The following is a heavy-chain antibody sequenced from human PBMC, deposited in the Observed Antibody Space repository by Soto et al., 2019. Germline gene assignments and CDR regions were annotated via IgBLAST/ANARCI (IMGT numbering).Heavy chain of an antibody. CDR3: ERRPENNYYYCGMDV. Sequence: PGESLKISCKGSGYSFTSYWIGWVRQMPGKGLEWMGIIYPGDSDTRYSPSFQGQVTISADKSISTAYLQWSSLKASDAAMYYCERRPENNYYYCGMDVWGQGTTVTVSS. CDR1: GYSFTSYW. J-gene: IGHJ6*02. V-gene: IGHV5-51*01. CDR2: IYPGDSDT.